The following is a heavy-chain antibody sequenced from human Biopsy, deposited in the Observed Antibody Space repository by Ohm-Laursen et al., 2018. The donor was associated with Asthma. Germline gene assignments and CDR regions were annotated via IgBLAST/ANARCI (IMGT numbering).Heavy chain of an antibody. Sequence: SDTLSLTCTVYGGSFSGYYWSWIRQPPGKGLEWIGEINHSGSTNYNPSLKSRLTISVDTSKNQFSLKLSSVTAADTAVYYCARAGQCSSTSCYNPGWFDPWGQGTLVTVSS. J-gene: IGHJ5*02. CDR1: GGSFSGYY. D-gene: IGHD2-2*01. V-gene: IGHV4-34*01. CDR3: ARAGQCSSTSCYNPGWFDP. CDR2: INHSGST.